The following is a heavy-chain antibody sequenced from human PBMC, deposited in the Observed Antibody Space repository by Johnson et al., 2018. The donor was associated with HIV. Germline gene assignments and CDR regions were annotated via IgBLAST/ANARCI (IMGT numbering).Heavy chain of an antibody. D-gene: IGHD4-17*01. V-gene: IGHV3-66*02. J-gene: IGHJ3*02. Sequence: VQLVESGGGLVQPGGSLRLSCAASGFTVSRNYMSWVRQAPGKGLEWVSVIYSDGSTYYADSVKGRFTISRDTSKNTLYLQMNSLRAEDTAVYYCAKLPVLYGDFDDAFNIWGQGTMVTVSS. CDR1: GFTVSRNY. CDR2: IYSDGST. CDR3: AKLPVLYGDFDDAFNI.